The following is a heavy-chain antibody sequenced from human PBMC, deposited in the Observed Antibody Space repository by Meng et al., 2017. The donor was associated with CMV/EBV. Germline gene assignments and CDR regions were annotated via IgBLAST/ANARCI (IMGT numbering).Heavy chain of an antibody. CDR3: ARVVPAAIGTIDY. Sequence: ASAMVSCKASGYTFTSYGISWVRQAPGQGLEWMGWISAYNGNTNYAQKPQGRVTMTTDTTTSTAYMELRSLRSDDTAVYYCARVVPAAIGTIDYWGQGTLVTVSS. CDR2: ISAYNGNT. CDR1: GYTFTSYG. J-gene: IGHJ4*02. D-gene: IGHD2-2*01. V-gene: IGHV1-18*01.